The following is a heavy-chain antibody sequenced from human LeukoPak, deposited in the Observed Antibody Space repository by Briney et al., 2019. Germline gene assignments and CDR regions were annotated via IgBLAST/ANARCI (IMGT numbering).Heavy chain of an antibody. D-gene: IGHD2-2*02. J-gene: IGHJ4*02. CDR1: GGTFSSYT. CDR2: IIPILGIA. CDR3: ARVRYCSSTSCYTFDY. Sequence: SVKVSCKASGGTFSSYTISWVRQAPGQGLEWVGRIIPILGIANYAQKFQGRVTITADKSTSTAYMELSSLRSEDTAVYYCARVRYCSSTSCYTFDYWGQGTLVTVSS. V-gene: IGHV1-69*02.